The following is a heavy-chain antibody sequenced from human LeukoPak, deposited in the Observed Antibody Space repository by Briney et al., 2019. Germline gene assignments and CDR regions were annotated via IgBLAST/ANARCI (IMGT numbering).Heavy chain of an antibody. Sequence: GGSLRLSCAASGFIFTDYAMSWVRQAPGKGLEWVSAISGSGGSTYYADSVKGRFTISRDNSKNTLYLQMSSLRVEDTAVYYGAKGGFGDLVDYWGQGTLVTVSS. V-gene: IGHV3-23*01. J-gene: IGHJ4*02. CDR2: ISGSGGST. D-gene: IGHD4-17*01. CDR1: GFIFTDYA. CDR3: AKGGFGDLVDY.